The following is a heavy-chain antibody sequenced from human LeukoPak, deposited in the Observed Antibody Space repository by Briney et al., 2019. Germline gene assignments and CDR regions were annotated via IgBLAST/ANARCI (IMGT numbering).Heavy chain of an antibody. CDR1: GFTFSSYG. CDR3: AKDGSGYSYSDY. Sequence: PGGSLRLSCAASGFTFSSYGMHWVRQAPGKGLEWVAFIRSDGNNKYYADSVKGRFTISRDNSKNTLYLQMNSLRSEDTAVYYGAKDGSGYSYSDYWGQGTLVTVSS. V-gene: IGHV3-30*02. D-gene: IGHD5-18*01. J-gene: IGHJ4*02. CDR2: IRSDGNNK.